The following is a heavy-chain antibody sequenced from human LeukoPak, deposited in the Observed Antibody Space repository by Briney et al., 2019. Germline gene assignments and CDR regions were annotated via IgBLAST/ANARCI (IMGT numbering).Heavy chain of an antibody. Sequence: QSGGSLRLSCAASGFTFSSYAMHWVRQAPGKGLEWVAVISYDGSNKYYADSVKGRFTISRDNYKNTLYLQMNSLRAEDTAVYYCASSGGYSGYLGWNFDYWGQGTLVTVSS. V-gene: IGHV3-30*04. CDR2: ISYDGSNK. CDR3: ASSGGYSGYLGWNFDY. CDR1: GFTFSSYA. D-gene: IGHD5-12*01. J-gene: IGHJ4*02.